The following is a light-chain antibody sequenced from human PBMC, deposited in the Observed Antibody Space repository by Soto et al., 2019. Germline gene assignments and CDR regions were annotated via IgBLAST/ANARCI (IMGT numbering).Light chain of an antibody. V-gene: IGKV3-11*01. J-gene: IGKJ5*01. CDR3: QQRNSWPVT. Sequence: EIVLTQSPATLSLSPGERATLSCRASQSVSSSLAWYQQRPGQPPRLLIHDASIRAPGIPARFSGSGSGTGFTLTISSLEPEDFAVYFCQQRNSWPVTFGQGTRLEI. CDR1: QSVSSS. CDR2: DAS.